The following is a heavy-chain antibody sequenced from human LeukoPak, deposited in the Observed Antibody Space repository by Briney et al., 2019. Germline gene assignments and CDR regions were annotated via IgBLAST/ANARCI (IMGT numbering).Heavy chain of an antibody. J-gene: IGHJ5*02. CDR3: ARSAGWLDP. Sequence: SETLSLTRTVSGGSVSGSISRYYWGWIRQPPGKGLEWIGCIYHSGSTNYYPSLKSRVIISADMSKNQFSLKLSSVTAADTAVYYCARSAGWLDPWGQGTLVTVSS. CDR2: IYHSGST. V-gene: IGHV4-61*05. CDR1: GGSVSGSISRYY.